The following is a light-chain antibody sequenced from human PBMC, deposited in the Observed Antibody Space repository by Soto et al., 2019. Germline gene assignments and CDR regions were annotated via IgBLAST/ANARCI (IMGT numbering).Light chain of an antibody. J-gene: IGLJ1*01. CDR2: EGS. CDR3: CSYALSSTYV. CDR1: SSDIGSYSF. V-gene: IGLV2-23*01. Sequence: QSVLTQPASVSGSPGQSITLSCTGTSSDIGSYSFVSWYQQHPGKAPRLIIYEGSKRPSGVSNRCSASRSGNTASLTISGRQPEDDADDFCCSYALSSTYVFGTGTKLTVL.